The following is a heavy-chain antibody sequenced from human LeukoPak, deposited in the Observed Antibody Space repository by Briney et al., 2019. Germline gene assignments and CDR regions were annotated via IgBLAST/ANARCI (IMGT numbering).Heavy chain of an antibody. CDR2: ISSTGSTI. CDR3: ASDYYDRSQY. V-gene: IGHV3-48*03. Sequence: GGSLRLSCAASGFTFSSYEMNWVRQAPGKGLEWVSYISSTGSTIYYADSVKGRFTISRDDAKNSLYLQMNSLRAEDTAVYYCASDYYDRSQYWGQGTLVTVSS. D-gene: IGHD3-22*01. CDR1: GFTFSSYE. J-gene: IGHJ4*02.